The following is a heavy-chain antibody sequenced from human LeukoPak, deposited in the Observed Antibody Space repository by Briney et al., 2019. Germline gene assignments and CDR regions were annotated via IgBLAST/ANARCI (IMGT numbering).Heavy chain of an antibody. CDR1: GFTFDDYA. V-gene: IGHV3-43D*03. J-gene: IGHJ4*02. D-gene: IGHD4-11*01. CDR3: AKPRRGTITTGPAYTH. CDR2: ISWDGGLT. Sequence: GGSLRLSCAASGFTFDDYAMHWVRQAPGKGLEWVSLISWDGGLTYYADSMEGRFTISRDNSKYSLYLQMNSLRTEDTALYYCAKPRRGTITTGPAYTHWGQGTLVTVSS.